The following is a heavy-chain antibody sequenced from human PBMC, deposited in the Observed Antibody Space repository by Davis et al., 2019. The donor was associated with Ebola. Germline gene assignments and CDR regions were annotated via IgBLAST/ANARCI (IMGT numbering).Heavy chain of an antibody. CDR3: AKDEYSSNWYGSDYYYGFDV. Sequence: GGSLRLSCAASGFTFNKYEMNWVRQAPGKGLEWVSVISTSGGSTFYADSVRGRFTISRDNSKNTLFLQMDSLGAEDTAIYYCAKDEYSSNWYGSDYYYGFDVWGQGTTVIVSS. J-gene: IGHJ6*02. D-gene: IGHD5-18*01. CDR1: GFTFNKYE. CDR2: ISTSGGST. V-gene: IGHV3-23*01.